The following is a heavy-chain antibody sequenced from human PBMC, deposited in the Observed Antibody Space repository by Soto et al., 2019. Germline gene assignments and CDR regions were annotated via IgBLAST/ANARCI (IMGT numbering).Heavy chain of an antibody. CDR1: GFTFSTYW. D-gene: IGHD6-19*01. CDR3: ARDQYNGGWYDY. CDR2: INSDGSST. V-gene: IGHV3-74*01. J-gene: IGHJ4*02. Sequence: GGSLRLSCAASGFTFSTYWMHWVRQAPGKGLVWVSRINSDGSSTSYADSVKGRFTISRDNAKSTLYLQMNSLRAEDTAVYYCARDQYNGGWYDYWGQGTLVTVSS.